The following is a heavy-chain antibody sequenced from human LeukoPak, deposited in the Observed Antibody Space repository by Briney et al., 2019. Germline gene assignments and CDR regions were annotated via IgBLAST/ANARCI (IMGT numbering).Heavy chain of an antibody. D-gene: IGHD6-13*01. Sequence: RPGGSLRLSCAASGFPSDDYTMSSVRHAPAKGLEWVSCINWNGGSSGYAASVKGRFTISRDNAKNSLYLQMNSLRAEDTALYYCARARYSSSWLLDYWGQGTLVTVSS. V-gene: IGHV3-20*04. CDR2: INWNGGSS. CDR1: GFPSDDYT. J-gene: IGHJ4*02. CDR3: ARARYSSSWLLDY.